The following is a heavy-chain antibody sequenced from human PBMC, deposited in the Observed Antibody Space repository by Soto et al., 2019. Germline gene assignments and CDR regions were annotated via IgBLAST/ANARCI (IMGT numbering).Heavy chain of an antibody. Sequence: QFQLVQSGAEVKKPGASVKVSCKASGYVFIGYGISWVRQAPGQGLEWMGWISRHNGNTNYAQKFQGRVTMTTDASTSTAYMELRSLRSDDTAVYYCARDLDGSGSYYTDYWGQGTLVTVSS. J-gene: IGHJ4*02. V-gene: IGHV1-18*01. CDR1: GYVFIGYG. CDR3: ARDLDGSGSYYTDY. CDR2: ISRHNGNT. D-gene: IGHD3-10*01.